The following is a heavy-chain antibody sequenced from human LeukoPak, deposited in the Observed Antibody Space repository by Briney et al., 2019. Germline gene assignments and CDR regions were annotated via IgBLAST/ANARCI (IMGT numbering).Heavy chain of an antibody. CDR2: IYPGDSDT. CDR1: GYSITSYW. V-gene: IGHV5-51*01. Sequence: GEALKISCKGSGYSITSYWIGWVRTMPGKGLELMGIIYPGDSDTRYSPPFQGQVTISVDKSISTAYLQWSSLKASDTAMYYCARSRGMASQNGMDVWGQGTPVTVSS. J-gene: IGHJ6*02. CDR3: ARSRGMASQNGMDV. D-gene: IGHD3-10*01.